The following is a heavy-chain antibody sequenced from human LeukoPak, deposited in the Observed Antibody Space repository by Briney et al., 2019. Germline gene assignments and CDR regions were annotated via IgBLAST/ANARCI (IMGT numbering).Heavy chain of an antibody. D-gene: IGHD5-18*01. Sequence: ASVKVSCKASGYTFTDSYIHWVRQAPGQGLEWMGWINPNSGGTHFAQNFQARVTMTRDTSITTAYMELTRLRSDDTAVYYCERDPYTYGRHHFDYWGQGTLVTVSS. CDR3: ERDPYTYGRHHFDY. V-gene: IGHV1-2*02. J-gene: IGHJ4*02. CDR2: INPNSGGT. CDR1: GYTFTDSY.